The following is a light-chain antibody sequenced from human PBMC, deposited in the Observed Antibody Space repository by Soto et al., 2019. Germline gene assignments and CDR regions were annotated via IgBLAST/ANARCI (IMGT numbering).Light chain of an antibody. CDR3: CSYAGDTTLFV. Sequence: QSALTQPASMSGSPGQSITISCTGTSGDVGSYYPVSWFQQHPGKAPKLIIYEVNKRPSGVSDRFSGSKSGNTASLTISGLQAADEAEYYCCSYAGDTTLFVFGTGTKVTVL. V-gene: IGLV2-23*02. CDR2: EVN. J-gene: IGLJ1*01. CDR1: SGDVGSYYP.